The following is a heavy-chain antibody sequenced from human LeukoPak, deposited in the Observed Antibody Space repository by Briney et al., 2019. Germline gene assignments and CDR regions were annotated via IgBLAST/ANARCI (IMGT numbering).Heavy chain of an antibody. D-gene: IGHD6-19*01. V-gene: IGHV4-34*01. CDR2: INHSGST. J-gene: IGHJ6*02. CDR1: GGSFSGYY. Sequence: SETLSLTCAVYGGSFSGYYWSWIRQPPGKGLEWIGEINHSGSTNYNPSLKSRVTISVDTSKNQISLKLTSVTAADTAVYYCARRSGSGFFYSGMDLWGQGTTVTVSS. CDR3: ARRSGSGFFYSGMDL.